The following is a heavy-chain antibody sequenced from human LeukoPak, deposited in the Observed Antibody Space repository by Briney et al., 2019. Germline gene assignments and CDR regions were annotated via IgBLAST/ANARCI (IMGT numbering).Heavy chain of an antibody. CDR1: GYTFTSYG. D-gene: IGHD3-3*01. V-gene: IGHV1-18*01. CDR2: SSAYNGNT. Sequence: ASVKVSCKASGYTFTSYGISWVRQAPGQGLDGMGWSSAYNGNTNYAQKLQGRVTMTTDTSTSTAYMELRSLRSDDTAVYYCARDRRNYDFWSGYPLDYWGQGTLVTVSS. CDR3: ARDRRNYDFWSGYPLDY. J-gene: IGHJ4*02.